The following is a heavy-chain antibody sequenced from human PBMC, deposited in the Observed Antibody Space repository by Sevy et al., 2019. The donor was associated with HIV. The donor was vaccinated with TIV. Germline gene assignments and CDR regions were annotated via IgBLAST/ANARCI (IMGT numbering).Heavy chain of an antibody. D-gene: IGHD3-10*01. CDR3: ASGEQRLFDY. J-gene: IGHJ4*02. V-gene: IGHV4-31*03. Sequence: SETLSLTCTVSVGSISSGGYYWSWIRQHPGKGLEWIGYIYYSGSTYYNPSLKSRVTISVDTSKNQFSLKLSSVTAADTAVYYCASGEQRLFDYWGQGTLVTVSS. CDR1: VGSISSGGYY. CDR2: IYYSGST.